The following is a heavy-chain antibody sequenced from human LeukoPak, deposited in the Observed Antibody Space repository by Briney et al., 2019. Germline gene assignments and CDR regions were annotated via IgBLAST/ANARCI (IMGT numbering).Heavy chain of an antibody. CDR1: GGSISSYY. J-gene: IGHJ3*02. V-gene: IGHV4-59*01. D-gene: IGHD3-22*01. CDR2: IYYSGST. CDR3: ARDSDSSYAFDI. Sequence: SETLSLTCTVSGGSISSYYWSWIRQPPGKGREWIGYIYYSGSTNYNPSLKNRVTISVDTSKNQFSLKLSSVTAAVTAVYYCARDSDSSYAFDIWGQGTMVTVSS.